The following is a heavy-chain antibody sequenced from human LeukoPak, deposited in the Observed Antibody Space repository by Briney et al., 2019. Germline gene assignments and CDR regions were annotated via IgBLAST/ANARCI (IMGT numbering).Heavy chain of an antibody. CDR3: ARDLGSVLRFLEWSIRGFDY. CDR2: IIPIFGTA. CDR1: GGTFSSYA. D-gene: IGHD3-3*01. V-gene: IGHV1-69*05. J-gene: IGHJ4*02. Sequence: SVKVSCKATGGTFSSYAISWVRQAPGQGLEWMGGIIPIFGTANYAQKFQGRVTITTDESTSTAYMELSSLRSEDTAVYYCARDLGSVLRFLEWSIRGFDYWGQGTLVTVSS.